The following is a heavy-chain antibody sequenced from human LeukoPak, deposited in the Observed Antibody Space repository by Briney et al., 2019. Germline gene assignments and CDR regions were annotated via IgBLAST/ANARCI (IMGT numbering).Heavy chain of an antibody. CDR2: ISYSGST. Sequence: SETLSLTCTVSGGSVSSTTYYWGWIRQPPGKGLEWIGSISYSGSTYYNPSLKSRVAISVDTSKNQFSLKLSSVTAADTAVYYCARVPGRSSSPDYWGQGTLVTVSS. J-gene: IGHJ4*02. V-gene: IGHV4-39*07. CDR3: ARVPGRSSSPDY. CDR1: GGSVSSTTYY. D-gene: IGHD6-13*01.